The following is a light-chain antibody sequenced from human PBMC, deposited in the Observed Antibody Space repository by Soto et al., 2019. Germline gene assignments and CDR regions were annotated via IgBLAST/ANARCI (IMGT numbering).Light chain of an antibody. CDR1: SSNVDDYRY. CDR3: CSYVTTPEI. CDR2: GVN. Sequence: QSALAQPRSVSGSPGQSLTISCTGTSSNVDDYRYVSWYQQFPGKAPKLVIYGVNQRPSGVPNRFSGSNSDNTASLTISVLQAEDEADYYCCSYVTTPEIFGTGTKVTVL. J-gene: IGLJ1*01. V-gene: IGLV2-11*01.